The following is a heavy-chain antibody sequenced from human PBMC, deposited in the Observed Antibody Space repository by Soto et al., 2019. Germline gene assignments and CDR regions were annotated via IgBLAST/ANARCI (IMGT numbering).Heavy chain of an antibody. V-gene: IGHV4-59*01. CDR1: GDSISDYS. J-gene: IGHJ4*02. D-gene: IGHD3-22*01. CDR2: IYHTGTT. CDR3: ARGAGSSRYHNDSHGF. Sequence: PSETLAVTCTASGDSISDYSWSWIRQPPGKGLECIGYIYHTGTTHYNLSLRGRVTSSADSSKNQFSLNLRPVTAADTAMYYCARGAGSSRYHNDSHGFWCQGTLVTVSS.